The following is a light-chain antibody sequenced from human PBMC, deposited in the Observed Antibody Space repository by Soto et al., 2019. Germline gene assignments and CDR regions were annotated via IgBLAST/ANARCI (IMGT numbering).Light chain of an antibody. CDR2: GAS. J-gene: IGKJ1*01. CDR3: QHYSSSLWT. CDR1: QSVSSNS. Sequence: VVLTQSPGTLSLSPGDRATLSCRASQSVSSNSLAWYQQKPGQAPRLLIYGASSRATGIPDRFSGSGSGADFTLIINRLEPEDFAVYYCQHYSSSLWTFGQGTKVEIK. V-gene: IGKV3-20*01.